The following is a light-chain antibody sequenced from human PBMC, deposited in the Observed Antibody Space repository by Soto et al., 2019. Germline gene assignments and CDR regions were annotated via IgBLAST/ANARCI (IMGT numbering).Light chain of an antibody. Sequence: DIQMTKSPSTLSASGGDRVTITCRASQSISSWLAWYQQKPGKAPKLLIYDASSLESGVPSRFSGSGSGTEFTLTCSSRQPYDVAAYYCQQYNSYSTFGQGTKVEIK. V-gene: IGKV1-5*01. CDR3: QQYNSYST. CDR1: QSISSW. J-gene: IGKJ1*01. CDR2: DAS.